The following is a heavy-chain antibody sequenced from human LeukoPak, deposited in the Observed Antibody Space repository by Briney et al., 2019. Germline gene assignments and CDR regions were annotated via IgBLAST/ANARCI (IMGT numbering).Heavy chain of an antibody. Sequence: SQTLSLTCTVSGGSIGSGSYYWSWIRQPAGKGLEWIGRIYTSGSTNYNPSLKSRVTISVDTSKNQFSLKLSSVTAADTAVYYCARASITIFGVAYGMDVWGQGTTVTVSS. CDR2: IYTSGST. CDR1: GGSIGSGSYY. CDR3: ARASITIFGVAYGMDV. D-gene: IGHD3-3*01. J-gene: IGHJ6*02. V-gene: IGHV4-61*02.